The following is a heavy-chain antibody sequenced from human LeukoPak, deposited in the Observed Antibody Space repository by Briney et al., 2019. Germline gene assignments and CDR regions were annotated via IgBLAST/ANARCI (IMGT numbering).Heavy chain of an antibody. Sequence: SETLSLTCTVSGGSISSYYWSWIRQPAGKGLEWIGRIYTSGSTNYNPSLKSRVTMPVDTSKNQFSLKLSSVTAADTAVYYCARVRYSSSSSYFDYWGQGTLVTVSS. J-gene: IGHJ4*02. CDR3: ARVRYSSSSSYFDY. CDR2: IYTSGST. V-gene: IGHV4-4*07. D-gene: IGHD6-6*01. CDR1: GGSISSYY.